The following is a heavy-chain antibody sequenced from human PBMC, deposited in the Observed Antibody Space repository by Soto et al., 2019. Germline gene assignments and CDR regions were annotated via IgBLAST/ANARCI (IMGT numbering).Heavy chain of an antibody. CDR3: ATDGPGSGRYFGEF. CDR2: IWYDPNKT. Sequence: QVQLVESGGGVVQPGRSLRLSCAASGFSFSGYGMHWVRQAPGQGLEWVAVIWYDPNKTYYADSVKGRFTISRDNSKNTLYLQMNSLTVEDTAVYYRATDGPGSGRYFGEFWGQGTLVTVSS. V-gene: IGHV3-33*01. D-gene: IGHD6-19*01. J-gene: IGHJ4*02. CDR1: GFSFSGYG.